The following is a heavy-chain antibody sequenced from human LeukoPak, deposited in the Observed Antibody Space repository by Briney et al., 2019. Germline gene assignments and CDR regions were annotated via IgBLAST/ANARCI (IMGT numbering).Heavy chain of an antibody. V-gene: IGHV4-39*01. CDR3: ARQITDIVVVVAATFFDY. CDR2: IYYSGTT. J-gene: IGHJ4*02. Sequence: PSETLSLTCTVSGGSITSSSYYWGWIRQPPGQGLEWIGSIYYSGTTYYNPFLRSRVTISVDTSKNQFSLKLSSVTAADTAVYYCARQITDIVVVVAATFFDYWGQGTLVTVSS. D-gene: IGHD2-15*01. CDR1: GGSITSSSYY.